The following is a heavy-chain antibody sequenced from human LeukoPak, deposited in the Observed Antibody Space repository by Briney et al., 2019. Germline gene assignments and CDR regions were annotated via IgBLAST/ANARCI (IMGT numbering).Heavy chain of an antibody. CDR3: ARDLRRYCSGGSCYSFDY. Sequence: GGSLRLSCAASEFTFSSYGMHWVRQAPGKGLEWMAVIWYDESKTYYADSVKGRFTISRDNSKKTLYLQMNSLRAEDTAVYYCARDLRRYCSGGSCYSFDYWGQGTLVTVSS. CDR1: EFTFSSYG. V-gene: IGHV3-33*01. J-gene: IGHJ4*02. D-gene: IGHD2-15*01. CDR2: IWYDESKT.